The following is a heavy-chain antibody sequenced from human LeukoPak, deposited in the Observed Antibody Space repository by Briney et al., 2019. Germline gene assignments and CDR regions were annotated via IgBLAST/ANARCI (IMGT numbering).Heavy chain of an antibody. Sequence: GGSLRLSCAASGFTFSSYAMHWVRQAPGKGLEWVAVISYDGSNKYYADSVKGRFTISRDNSKNTLYLQMNSLRAEDTAVYYCARSGGSRFLEWLLGYWGQGTLVTVSS. V-gene: IGHV3-30*04. CDR1: GFTFSSYA. D-gene: IGHD3-3*01. J-gene: IGHJ4*02. CDR2: ISYDGSNK. CDR3: ARSGGSRFLEWLLGY.